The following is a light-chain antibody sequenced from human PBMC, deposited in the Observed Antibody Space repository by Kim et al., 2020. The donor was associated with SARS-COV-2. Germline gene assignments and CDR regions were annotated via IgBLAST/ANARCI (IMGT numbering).Light chain of an antibody. Sequence: SPEERAALSCRASQSGSGTFAWYQQKPGQAPRLVIYDVSNRATGIPGRFSGSGSETDFTLTIGSLEPEDVAVYFCQQRNIWPFTFGPGTKVDIK. CDR1: QSGSGT. CDR3: QQRNIWPFT. V-gene: IGKV3-11*01. CDR2: DVS. J-gene: IGKJ3*01.